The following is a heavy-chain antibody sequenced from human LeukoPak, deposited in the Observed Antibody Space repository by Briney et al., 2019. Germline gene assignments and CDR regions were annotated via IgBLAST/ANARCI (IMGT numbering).Heavy chain of an antibody. Sequence: PGGSLRLSCAASGFTLSSYGMSWVRQAPGKGLEWVSSVTGSGGSTYYADSVKGRFTISRDNSKNTLYLQMNSLRAEDTALYYCAKTGLYTSGWQDYWGQGTLVTVSS. CDR2: VTGSGGST. D-gene: IGHD6-19*01. CDR1: GFTLSSYG. CDR3: AKTGLYTSGWQDY. V-gene: IGHV3-23*01. J-gene: IGHJ4*02.